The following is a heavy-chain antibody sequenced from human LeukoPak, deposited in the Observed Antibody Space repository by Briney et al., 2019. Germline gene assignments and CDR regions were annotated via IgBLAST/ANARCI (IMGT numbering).Heavy chain of an antibody. Sequence: SGGSLRLSCAASGFAVSNNYMSWVRQAPGKGLEWVSIIYGGGSTYYADSVNGRFTISRDNSKSTLYLQLSSLRAEDSAVYYCAKRGGYETMAAFDYWGQGTLVTVSS. J-gene: IGHJ4*02. CDR3: AKRGGYETMAAFDY. CDR2: IYGGGST. D-gene: IGHD3-10*01. V-gene: IGHV3-53*01. CDR1: GFAVSNNY.